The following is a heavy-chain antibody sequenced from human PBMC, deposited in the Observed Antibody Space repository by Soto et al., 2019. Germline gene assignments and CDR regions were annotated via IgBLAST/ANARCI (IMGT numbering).Heavy chain of an antibody. CDR1: TVTINVHG. CDR3: ARDIWSGDYKWFDS. V-gene: IGHV3-30*03. D-gene: IGHD3-3*01. J-gene: IGHJ5*01. Sequence: GGSLRLSCTSSTVTINVHGIQWVRQAPGRGLEWVAFISNDGRAQYYADSVKGRFTISRDYSKNTVDLQMNSLRNEETAVYYCARDIWSGDYKWFDSWGPGTLVTVSS. CDR2: ISNDGRAQ.